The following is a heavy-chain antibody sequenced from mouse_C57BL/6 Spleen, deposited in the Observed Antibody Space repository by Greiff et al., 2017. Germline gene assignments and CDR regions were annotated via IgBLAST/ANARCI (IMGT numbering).Heavy chain of an antibody. Sequence: EVKLMESGPVLVKPGASVKMSCKASGYTFTDYYMNWVKQSHGKSLEWIGVINPYNGGTSYNQKFKGKATLTVDKSSSTAYMELNSLTSEDSAVYYCARGGRAMDYWGQGTSVTVSS. J-gene: IGHJ4*01. CDR2: INPYNGGT. V-gene: IGHV1-19*01. CDR1: GYTFTDYY. CDR3: ARGGRAMDY. D-gene: IGHD3-3*01.